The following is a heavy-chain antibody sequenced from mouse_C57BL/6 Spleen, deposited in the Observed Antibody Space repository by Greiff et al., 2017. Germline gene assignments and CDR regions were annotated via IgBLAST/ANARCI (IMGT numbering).Heavy chain of an antibody. D-gene: IGHD2-3*01. Sequence: QVQLKQPGTELVKPGASVKLSCKASGYTFTSYWMHWVKQRPGQGLEWIGNINPSNGGTNYNEKFKSKATLTVDKSSSTAYMQLSSLTSEDSAVYYCATLIYDGYNWYFDVWGTGTTVTVSS. V-gene: IGHV1-53*01. J-gene: IGHJ1*03. CDR3: ATLIYDGYNWYFDV. CDR1: GYTFTSYW. CDR2: INPSNGGT.